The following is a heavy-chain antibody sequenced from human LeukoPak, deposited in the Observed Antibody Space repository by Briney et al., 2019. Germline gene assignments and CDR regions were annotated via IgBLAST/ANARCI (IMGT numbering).Heavy chain of an antibody. CDR3: ARDVYGLRGNWFDP. Sequence: PSETLSLTCTVSGGSISSYYWSWIRQPPGKGLEWIGYIYYSGSTYYNPSLKSRVTISVDTSKNQFSLKLSSVTAADTAVYYCARDVYGLRGNWFDPWGQGTLVTVSS. D-gene: IGHD5-12*01. CDR2: IYYSGST. CDR1: GGSISSYY. V-gene: IGHV4-59*01. J-gene: IGHJ5*02.